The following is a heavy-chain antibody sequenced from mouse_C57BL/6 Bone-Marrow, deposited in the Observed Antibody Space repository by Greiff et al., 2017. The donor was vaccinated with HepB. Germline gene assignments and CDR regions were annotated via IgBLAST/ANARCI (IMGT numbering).Heavy chain of an antibody. D-gene: IGHD1-1*01. Sequence: QVQLQQSGPGLVAPSQSLSITCTVSGFSLTSYGVHWVRQPPGKGLEWLVVIWSDGSTTYNSALKSRLSISKDNSKSQVFLKMNSLQTDDTAMYYCARQGNYGSTHYYAMDYWGQGTSVTVSS. CDR2: IWSDGST. CDR1: GFSLTSYG. V-gene: IGHV2-6-1*01. J-gene: IGHJ4*01. CDR3: ARQGNYGSTHYYAMDY.